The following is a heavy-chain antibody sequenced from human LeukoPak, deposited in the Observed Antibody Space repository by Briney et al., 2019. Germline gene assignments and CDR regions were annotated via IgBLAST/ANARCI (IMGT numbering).Heavy chain of an antibody. CDR3: ARVYAKSGYSYGIADY. D-gene: IGHD5-18*01. V-gene: IGHV1-2*02. CDR1: GYTFTGYY. CDR2: INPNSGGT. Sequence: ASVRVSCKASGYTFTGYYMHWVRQAPGQGLEWMGWINPNSGGTNYAQKFQGRVTMTRDTSISTAYMELSRLRSDDTAVYYCARVYAKSGYSYGIADYWGQGTLATVSS. J-gene: IGHJ4*02.